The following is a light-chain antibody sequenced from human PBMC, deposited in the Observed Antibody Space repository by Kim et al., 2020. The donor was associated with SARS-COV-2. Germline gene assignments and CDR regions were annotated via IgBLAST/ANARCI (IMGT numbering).Light chain of an antibody. Sequence: ELTQDPAVSVALGQTVRITCQGDSLRSYYASWYQQKPGQAPVLVIYGKNNRPSGIPDRFSGSSSGNTASLTITGAQAEDEADYYCNSRDSSGNHLWVFG. V-gene: IGLV3-19*01. CDR1: SLRSYY. CDR3: NSRDSSGNHLWV. J-gene: IGLJ3*02. CDR2: GKN.